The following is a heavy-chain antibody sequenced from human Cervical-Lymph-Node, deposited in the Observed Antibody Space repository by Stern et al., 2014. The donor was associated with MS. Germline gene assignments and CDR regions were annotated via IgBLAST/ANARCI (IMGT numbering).Heavy chain of an antibody. Sequence: VQLVESGGGVVQPGTSLRLSCVVSGLNFSNYDMHWVRRAPGKGLEWIAVISYDGIIQFYADSVVGRFSISRDNAKNPLWLQMNSLRPEDTAIYFCAKLTQLTYYFDYWGQGTFVTVSS. CDR1: GLNFSNYD. CDR2: ISYDGIIQ. CDR3: AKLTQLTYYFDY. J-gene: IGHJ4*02. V-gene: IGHV3-30*18. D-gene: IGHD3-9*01.